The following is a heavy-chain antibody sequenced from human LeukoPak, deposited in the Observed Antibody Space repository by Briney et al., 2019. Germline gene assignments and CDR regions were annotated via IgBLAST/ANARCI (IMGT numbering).Heavy chain of an antibody. CDR3: ARVLDGSDAFGI. V-gene: IGHV4-30-2*01. J-gene: IGHJ3*02. D-gene: IGHD6-6*01. Sequence: SQTLSLTCAVSGVSISSGGYSWSWIRQPPGKGLEWIGYIYHSGSTYYNPSLKSRVTISVDRSKNQFSLKLSSVTAADTAVYYCARVLDGSDAFGIWGQGTMVTVSS. CDR2: IYHSGST. CDR1: GVSISSGGYS.